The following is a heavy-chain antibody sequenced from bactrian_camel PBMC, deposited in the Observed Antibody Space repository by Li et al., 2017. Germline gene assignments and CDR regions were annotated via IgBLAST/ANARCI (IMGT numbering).Heavy chain of an antibody. CDR1: LFTFPY. CDR2: IDSGGST. Sequence: HVQLVESGGGLVQPGGSLRLSCASSLFTFPYMTWVRQGPGKGLEWIASIDSGGSTYYADSVRGRFTISKDVAKNTLYLQMSSLKPEDTAMYYCKAECRSYYIITVWGQGTQVTVS. CDR3: KAECRSYYIITV. J-gene: IGHJ4*01. D-gene: IGHD2*01. V-gene: IGHV3S6*01.